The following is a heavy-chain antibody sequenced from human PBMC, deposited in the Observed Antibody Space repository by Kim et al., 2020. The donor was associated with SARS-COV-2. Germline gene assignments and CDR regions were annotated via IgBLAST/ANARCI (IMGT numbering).Heavy chain of an antibody. Sequence: PSLKRRVIISVDMSKNQFSLKLSSVTAADTAVYSCARGGYCSGGSCYPFDSWGQGTLVTVSS. CDR3: ARGGYCSGGSCYPFDS. V-gene: IGHV4-31*02. J-gene: IGHJ4*02. D-gene: IGHD2-15*01.